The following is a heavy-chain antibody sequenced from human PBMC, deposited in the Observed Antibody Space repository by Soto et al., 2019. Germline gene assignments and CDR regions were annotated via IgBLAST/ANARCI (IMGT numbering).Heavy chain of an antibody. D-gene: IGHD3-10*01. Sequence: SETLSLTCTVSGGSIRSYYLTWIRQPPGKGLEWIGYIYYSGITNYSPSLKSRVTISVDTSKNQFSLKLSSVTAADTAVYYCARSYTGYYHYYYMDVWGKGTTVTVSS. CDR1: GGSIRSYY. CDR2: IYYSGIT. CDR3: ARSYTGYYHYYYMDV. V-gene: IGHV4-59*01. J-gene: IGHJ6*03.